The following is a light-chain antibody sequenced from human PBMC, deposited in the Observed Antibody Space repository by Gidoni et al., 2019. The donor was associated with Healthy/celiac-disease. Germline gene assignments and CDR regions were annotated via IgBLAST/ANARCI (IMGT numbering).Light chain of an antibody. CDR2: GAS. J-gene: IGKJ1*01. V-gene: IGKV4-1*01. CDR3: QQYYSTPWT. CDR1: QSVFYSSNNKNY. Sequence: DIVMTQSPVSLAVSLGERATINCKSSQSVFYSSNNKNYLAWYQQKPGQPPKLLIYGASTRESGVPDRFSGSGSGTDFTLTISSLQAEDVAVYYCQQYYSTPWTFGQGTKVEIK.